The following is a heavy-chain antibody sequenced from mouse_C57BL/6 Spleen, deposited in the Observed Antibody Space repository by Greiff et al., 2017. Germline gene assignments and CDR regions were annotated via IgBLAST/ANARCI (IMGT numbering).Heavy chain of an antibody. D-gene: IGHD1-1*01. CDR2: IYPGDGDT. CDR1: GYAFSSSW. V-gene: IGHV1-82*01. Sequence: VKLMESGPELVKPGASVNISCKASGYAFSSSWMNWVKQRPGKGLEWIGRIYPGDGDTNYNGKFKGKATLTADKSSSTAYMQLSSLTSEDSAVYFCARSYYYGSSPYYFDYWGQGTTLTVSS. CDR3: ARSYYYGSSPYYFDY. J-gene: IGHJ2*01.